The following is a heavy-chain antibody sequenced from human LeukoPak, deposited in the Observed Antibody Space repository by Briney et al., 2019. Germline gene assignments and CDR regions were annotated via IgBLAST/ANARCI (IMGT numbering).Heavy chain of an antibody. CDR2: IYYTGST. CDR3: ARLKTWELRSAYGY. CDR1: GGSINNYY. D-gene: IGHD1-26*01. J-gene: IGHJ4*02. Sequence: PSETLSLTCTVSGGSINNYYWSWVRQPPGAGLEWLAYIYYTGSTNYNPSLKTRLTISVDTSKNQFSLRLNSVTAADTAVYYCARLKTWELRSAYGYWGQGTLVTVSS. V-gene: IGHV4-59*08.